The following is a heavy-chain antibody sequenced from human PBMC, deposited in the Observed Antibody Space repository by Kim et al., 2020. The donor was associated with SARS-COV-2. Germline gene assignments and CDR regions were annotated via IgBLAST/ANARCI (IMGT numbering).Heavy chain of an antibody. Sequence: SETLSLTCTVSGGSISSYYWSWIRQPPGKGLEWIGYIYYSGSTNYNPSLKSRVTISVDTSKNQFSLKLSSVTAADTAVYYCARVSLSYGDPRPNYYGMDVWGQGTTVTVSS. CDR1: GGSISSYY. CDR2: IYYSGST. V-gene: IGHV4-59*13. CDR3: ARVSLSYGDPRPNYYGMDV. J-gene: IGHJ6*02. D-gene: IGHD4-17*01.